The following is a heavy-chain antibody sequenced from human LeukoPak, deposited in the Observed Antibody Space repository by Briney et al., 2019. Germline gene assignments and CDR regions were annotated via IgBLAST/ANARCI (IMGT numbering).Heavy chain of an antibody. J-gene: IGHJ6*03. D-gene: IGHD1-20*01. CDR3: ARGQSITGIYYYMDV. CDR1: GGTFSSYA. V-gene: IGHV1-69*05. CDR2: IIPIFGTA. Sequence: GASVKVSCKASGGTFSSYAISWVRQAPGQGLEWMGGIIPIFGTANYAQKFQGRVTITTDESTSTAYMELSSLRSEDTAVYYCARGQSITGIYYYMDVWGKGTTVTVSS.